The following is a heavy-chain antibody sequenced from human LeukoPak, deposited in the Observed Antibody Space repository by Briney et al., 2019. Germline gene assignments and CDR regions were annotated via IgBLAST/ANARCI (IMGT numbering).Heavy chain of an antibody. D-gene: IGHD2/OR15-2a*01. CDR3: ARAGNTRFDY. J-gene: IGHJ4*02. V-gene: IGHV3-23*01. CDR1: GFTFSSYA. CDR2: ISGSDGST. Sequence: GGSQRLSCAASGFTFSSYAMSWVRQAPGKGLEWVSAISGSDGSTYYADSVKGRFTISRDNSKNTLYLQMNSLRAEDTAVYYCARAGNTRFDYWGQGTLVTVSS.